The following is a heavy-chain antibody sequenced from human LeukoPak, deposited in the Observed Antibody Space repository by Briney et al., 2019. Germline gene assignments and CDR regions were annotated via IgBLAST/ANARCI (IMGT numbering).Heavy chain of an antibody. V-gene: IGHV3-21*01. Sequence: GGSLRLSCAASGFNFNTYTLNWVRQAPGKGLEWVSSISSDSSYIYYADAVHGRFTVSRDNAKYSLYLQMNSLRAEDTAVYYCVRGNGNVGGRLDPWGQGAWVIVSS. CDR1: GFNFNTYT. CDR3: VRGNGNVGGRLDP. CDR2: ISSDSSYI. J-gene: IGHJ5*02. D-gene: IGHD1-1*01.